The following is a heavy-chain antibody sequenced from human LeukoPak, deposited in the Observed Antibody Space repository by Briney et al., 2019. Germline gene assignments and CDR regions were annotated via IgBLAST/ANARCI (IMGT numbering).Heavy chain of an antibody. CDR2: IYHSGST. Sequence: PSETLSLTCTVSGYSISSGYYWGWIRQPPGKGLEWIGSIYHSGSTYYNPSHKSRVTISVDTSKNQFSLKLSSVTAADTAVYYCARALDYDYVWGSYHWGQGTLVTVSS. CDR3: ARALDYDYVWGSYH. V-gene: IGHV4-38-2*02. CDR1: GYSISSGYY. D-gene: IGHD3-16*02. J-gene: IGHJ4*02.